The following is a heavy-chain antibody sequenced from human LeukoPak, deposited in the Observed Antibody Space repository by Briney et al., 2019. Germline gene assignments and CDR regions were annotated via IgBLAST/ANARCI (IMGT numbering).Heavy chain of an antibody. V-gene: IGHV3-23*01. CDR3: AGNYPFDY. J-gene: IGHJ4*02. CDR2: ISGSGGST. CDR1: GFTFSDYY. Sequence: GGSLRLSCTASGFTFSDYYMSWIRQAPGKGLEWVSAISGSGGSTYYADSVKGRFTISRDNSKNTLYLQMNSLRAEDTAVYYCAGNYPFDYWGQGTLVTVSS. D-gene: IGHD4-11*01.